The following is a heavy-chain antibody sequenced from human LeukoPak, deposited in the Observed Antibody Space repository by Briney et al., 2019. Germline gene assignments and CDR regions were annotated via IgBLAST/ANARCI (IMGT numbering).Heavy chain of an antibody. D-gene: IGHD3-10*01. J-gene: IGHJ4*02. CDR1: GFTVSSNY. CDR3: ARGGYGSGSYGMGH. CDR2: IYSGGNT. V-gene: IGHV3-66*02. Sequence: GGSLRLSCAVSGFTVSSNYMNWVRQAPGKGLEWVSVIYSGGNTDYADSVKGRFTIFRDNSKNTVYLQMNSLRAEDTAVYYCARGGYGSGSYGMGHWGQGTLVTVSS.